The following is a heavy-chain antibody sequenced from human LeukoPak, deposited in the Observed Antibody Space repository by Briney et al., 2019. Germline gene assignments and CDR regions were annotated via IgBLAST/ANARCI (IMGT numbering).Heavy chain of an antibody. CDR2: INPSGGST. D-gene: IGHD6-13*01. V-gene: IGHV1-46*01. CDR3: ARDPAAAADNWEYYFDY. CDR1: GYTFTSYY. J-gene: IGHJ4*02. Sequence: ASVKVSCKASGYTFTSYYMHWVRQAPGQGLEWMGIINPSGGSTSYAQKFQGRVTMTRDTSTSTVYMELSSLRSEDTDVYYCARDPAAAADNWEYYFDYWGQGTLVTVSS.